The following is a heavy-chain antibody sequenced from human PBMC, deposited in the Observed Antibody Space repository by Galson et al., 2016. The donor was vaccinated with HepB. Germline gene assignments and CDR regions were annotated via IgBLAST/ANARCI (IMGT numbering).Heavy chain of an antibody. CDR3: ASGRGRSDWGGNNYYTLDV. CDR2: ITPLFPTP. CDR1: GGTFSSLP. Sequence: SVKVSCKASGGTFSSLPISWVRQAPGQGLEWLGGITPLFPTPDYAQRFKDRVTITADTSTSTAYMESRSLKSDDTSVYYCASGRGRSDWGGNNYYTLDVWGRGTTITVSS. J-gene: IGHJ6*02. D-gene: IGHD7-27*01. V-gene: IGHV1-69*06.